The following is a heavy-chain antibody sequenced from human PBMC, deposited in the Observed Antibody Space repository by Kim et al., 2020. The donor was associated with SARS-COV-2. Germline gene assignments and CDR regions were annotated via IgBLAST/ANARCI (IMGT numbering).Heavy chain of an antibody. CDR1: GGSFTNYF. CDR3: ASIPTDHRFYLDL. J-gene: IGHJ4*02. D-gene: IGHD2-2*02. V-gene: IGHV4-34*01. CDR2: INHSVGP. Sequence: SETLSLTCAVYGGSFTNYFWTWIRRPPGKGLEWIGEINHSVGPNYNPSLKRRITMSIDTSKSQFSLEVTSVTAADTAVYYCASIPTDHRFYLDLWDQGSL.